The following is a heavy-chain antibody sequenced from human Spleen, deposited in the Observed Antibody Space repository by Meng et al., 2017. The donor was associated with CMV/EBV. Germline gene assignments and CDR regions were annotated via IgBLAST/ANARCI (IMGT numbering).Heavy chain of an antibody. CDR2: FYYSGSP. V-gene: IGHV4-59*01. CDR1: GGSISSYY. Sequence: GSLRLSCTVSGGSISSYYWNWIRQPPGKGLEWIGYFYYSGSPNYNPSLKSRVTISVDTSKNQFSLKLSSVTAADTAVYYCARAPSSWTGYYGMDVWGQGTTVTVSS. J-gene: IGHJ6*02. CDR3: ARAPSSWTGYYGMDV. D-gene: IGHD6-13*01.